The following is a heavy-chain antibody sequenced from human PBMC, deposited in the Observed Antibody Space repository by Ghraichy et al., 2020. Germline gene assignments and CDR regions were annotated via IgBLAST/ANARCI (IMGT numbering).Heavy chain of an antibody. CDR1: GFTFSSYS. CDR3: ARGGVRGYYYDSSGYGRFDP. V-gene: IGHV3-48*02. J-gene: IGHJ5*02. Sequence: GSLRLSCAASGFTFSSYSMNWVRQAPGKGLEWVSYISSSSSTIYYADSVKGRFTISRDNAKNSLYLQMNSLRDEDTAVYYCARGGVRGYYYDSSGYGRFDPWGQGTLVTVSS. CDR2: ISSSSSTI. D-gene: IGHD3-22*01.